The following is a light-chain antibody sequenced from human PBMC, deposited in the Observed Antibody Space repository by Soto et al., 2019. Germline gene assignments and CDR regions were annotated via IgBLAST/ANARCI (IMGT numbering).Light chain of an antibody. CDR2: DVS. V-gene: IGKV1-5*01. CDR1: QSISSW. J-gene: IGKJ1*01. Sequence: DIQMTQSPSTLSASVGDRVTIPCRASQSISSWLAWYQQKPGKAPKLLIYDVSSLESGVPSRFSGSGSGTEFILTISSLQPDDFATYYCQQYDSYSWTFDQGTKVDIK. CDR3: QQYDSYSWT.